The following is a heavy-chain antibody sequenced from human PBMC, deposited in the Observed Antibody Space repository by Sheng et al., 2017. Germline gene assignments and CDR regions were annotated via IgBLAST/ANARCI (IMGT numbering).Heavy chain of an antibody. CDR1: GYTFTSYG. CDR3: ARDREPRFLEWPSSAGAFDI. V-gene: IGHV1-18*01. D-gene: IGHD3-3*01. J-gene: IGHJ3*02. Sequence: QVQLVQSGAEVKKPGASVKVSCKASGYTFTSYGISWVRQAPGQGLEWMGWISAYNGNTNYAQKLQGRVTMTTDTSTSTAYMELRSLRSDDTAVYYCARDREPRFLEWPSSAGAFDIWGQGTMVTVSS. CDR2: ISAYNGNT.